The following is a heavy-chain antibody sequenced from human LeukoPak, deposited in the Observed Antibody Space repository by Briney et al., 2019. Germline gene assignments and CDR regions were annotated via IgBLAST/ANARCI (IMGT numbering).Heavy chain of an antibody. V-gene: IGHV3-21*01. J-gene: IGHJ4*02. CDR1: GFTFSSYS. CDR3: ARETEPLDYGDSTNLDY. CDR2: IGSRTGNI. Sequence: GGSLRLSCAASGFTFSSYSMNWVRQAPGKGLEWVAFIGSRTGNIYYADSAKGRFSISRDNAKDSVYLQMNSLRVDDTAVYYCARETEPLDYGDSTNLDYWGQGTLVTVSS. D-gene: IGHD4/OR15-4a*01.